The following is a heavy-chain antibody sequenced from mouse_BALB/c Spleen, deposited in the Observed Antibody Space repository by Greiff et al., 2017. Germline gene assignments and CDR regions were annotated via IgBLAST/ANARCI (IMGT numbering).Heavy chain of an antibody. V-gene: IGHV3-8*02. CDR3: ARPSFSYYRYAWFAY. Sequence: EVNVVESGPSLVKPSQTLSLTCSVTGDSITSGYWNWIRKFPGNKLEYMGYISYSGSTYYNPSLKSRISITRDTSKNQYYLQLNSVTTEDTATYYCARPSFSYYRYAWFAYWGQGTLVTVSA. J-gene: IGHJ3*01. CDR1: GDSITSGY. D-gene: IGHD2-14*01. CDR2: ISYSGST.